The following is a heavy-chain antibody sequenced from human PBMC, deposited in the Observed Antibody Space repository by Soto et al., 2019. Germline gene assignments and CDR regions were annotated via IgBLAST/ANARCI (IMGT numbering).Heavy chain of an antibody. CDR3: AGDYSSSSPHFDP. CDR2: INHSGST. J-gene: IGHJ5*02. D-gene: IGHD6-6*01. V-gene: IGHV4-34*01. Sequence: PSETLSLTCAVYGGSFSGYYWSWIRQPPGKGLEWIGEINHSGSTNYNPSLKSRVTISVDTSKNQFSLKLSSVTAADTAVYYCAGDYSSSSPHFDPWGQGTLVTVSS. CDR1: GGSFSGYY.